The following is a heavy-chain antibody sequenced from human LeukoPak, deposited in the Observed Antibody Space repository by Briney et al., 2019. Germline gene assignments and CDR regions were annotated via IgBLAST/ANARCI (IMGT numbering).Heavy chain of an antibody. CDR3: KRQPLLQLFGVTDL. CDR2: IRSKANGDAT. J-gene: IGHJ2*01. V-gene: IGHV3-73*01. Sequence: QTGGSLRLSCVASGFTLSASALHWVRQAPGKGLEWIGRIRSKANGDATTYAESVEGRFTISRDDSNNTAYLHMNSLKTEDTATYFCKRQPLLQLFGVTDLWGRGILVSVSS. D-gene: IGHD3-10*01. CDR1: GFTLSASA.